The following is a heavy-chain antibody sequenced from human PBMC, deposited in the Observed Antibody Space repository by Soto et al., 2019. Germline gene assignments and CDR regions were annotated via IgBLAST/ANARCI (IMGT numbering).Heavy chain of an antibody. V-gene: IGHV1-69*01. D-gene: IGHD3-10*01. CDR3: ARDTREITRVRGVPPSYTYHMDV. Sequence: QVQLAQSGAEVKKRGSSVKVSCRVSGGTFNNYAISWVRQAPGEGLEWMGGIIPAFGTPKYAQRVQDRVTISADVYAATAYMQPTSPRSAAAAVYCCARDTREITRVRGVPPSYTYHMDVGGPGTKVAVSS. CDR2: IIPAFGTP. J-gene: IGHJ6*02. CDR1: GGTFNNYA.